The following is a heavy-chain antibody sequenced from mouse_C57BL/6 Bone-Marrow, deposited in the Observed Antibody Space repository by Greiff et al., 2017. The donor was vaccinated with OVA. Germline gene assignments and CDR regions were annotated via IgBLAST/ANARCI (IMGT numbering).Heavy chain of an antibody. Sequence: QVQLQQSGPELVKPGASVKISCKASGYAFSSYWMHWVKQRPGKGLEWIGRIYPGDGDTNYNRKFKGKAKLTADKSSSTAYMQLSSLTSEDSAVYFCASYYSGSIPDYWGQGTTLTVSS. D-gene: IGHD1-1*01. CDR1: GYAFSSYW. CDR2: IYPGDGDT. V-gene: IGHV1-82*01. J-gene: IGHJ2*01. CDR3: ASYYSGSIPDY.